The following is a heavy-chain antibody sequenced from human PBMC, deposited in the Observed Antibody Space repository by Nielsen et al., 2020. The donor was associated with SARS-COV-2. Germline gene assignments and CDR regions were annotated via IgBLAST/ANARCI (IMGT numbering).Heavy chain of an antibody. V-gene: IGHV3-48*03. J-gene: IGHJ4*02. CDR3: TRGGYSSSYYVAY. CDR1: GFTFSDYE. CDR2: ISGSGITK. Sequence: GEALKISCAASGFTFSDYEMNWVCQAPGKGLEWVSYISGSGITKYYADSVKGRFTISRENAKNSLYLQMNSLRAEDTAIYFCTRGGYSSSYYVAYWGQGSLVTVSS. D-gene: IGHD6-13*01.